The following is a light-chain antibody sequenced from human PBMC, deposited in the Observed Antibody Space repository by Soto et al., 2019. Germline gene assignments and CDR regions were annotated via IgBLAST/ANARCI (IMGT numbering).Light chain of an antibody. CDR3: QQYNNWPPLT. CDR1: QTLSTN. CDR2: AAS. J-gene: IGKJ4*01. V-gene: IGKV3D-15*01. Sequence: EIVLTQSPGTLSLSPGERATLSCRASQTLSTNSLAWYQQRLGQTPRLLIYAASTRDTDIPDRFNGSGSGTEFTLTISSLQSEDFAVYYCQQYNNWPPLTFGGGTKVEIK.